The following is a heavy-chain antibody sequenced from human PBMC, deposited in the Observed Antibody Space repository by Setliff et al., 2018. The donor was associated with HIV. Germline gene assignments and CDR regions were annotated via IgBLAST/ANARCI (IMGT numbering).Heavy chain of an antibody. V-gene: IGHV3-7*03. J-gene: IGHJ4*01. D-gene: IGHD2-15*01. CDR1: GFTFSTFW. CDR2: IHKVGSEK. CDR3: AKDGISGGAYPPYYFDY. Sequence: PGGSLRLSCAASGFTFSTFWMSWVRQAPGKGPEWVANIHKVGSEKYYVDSVNGRFTIARDNSKNTLYLQMNGLRVEDTAVYYCAKDGISGGAYPPYYFDYWGHGTLVTVSS.